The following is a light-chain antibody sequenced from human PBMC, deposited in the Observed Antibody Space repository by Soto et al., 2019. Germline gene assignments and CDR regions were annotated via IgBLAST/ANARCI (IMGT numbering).Light chain of an antibody. V-gene: IGKV1-39*01. CDR1: QNIIKY. J-gene: IGKJ5*01. CDR3: QQSYTSVT. CDR2: DTS. Sequence: DIQLTQSPSSLSASVGDRVTISCRASQNIIKYINWYQKKPGQAPKLLIYDTSTLPSGIPSRFSGSGFVTDFTLNIGSLQPEDFATYYSQQSYTSVTFGQGTRLEIK.